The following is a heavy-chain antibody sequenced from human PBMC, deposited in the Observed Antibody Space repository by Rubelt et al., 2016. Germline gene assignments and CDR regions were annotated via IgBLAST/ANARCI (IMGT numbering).Heavy chain of an antibody. V-gene: IGHV2-70*01. D-gene: IGHD1-1*01. CDR2: IDWDDDK. Sequence: QVTLRESGPALVKPTQTLTLTCTFSGFSLSTSRMCVSWIRQPPGKALEWLALIDWDDDKYYSTSLKTRLTISKDTSKNQVVLTLTNRDPVDTATYCCARGSTGANWVDPWGQGTLVTVSS. CDR1: GFSLSTSRMC. CDR3: ARGSTGANWVDP. J-gene: IGHJ5*01.